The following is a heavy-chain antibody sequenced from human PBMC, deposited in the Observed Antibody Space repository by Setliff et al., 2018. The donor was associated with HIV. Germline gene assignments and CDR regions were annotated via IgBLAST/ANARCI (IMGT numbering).Heavy chain of an antibody. CDR3: ARHPPNLDWLDP. CDR1: GGSISTSTYY. Sequence: NPSETLSLTCTVSGGSISTSTYYWGWIRQPPGKGLEWIGSIYYSGSTYYNSSLQSRVTISVDTSKNQFSLKVNSVTAADTAVYYCARHPPNLDWLDPWGQGTLVTVSS. J-gene: IGHJ5*02. V-gene: IGHV4-39*01. CDR2: IYYSGST.